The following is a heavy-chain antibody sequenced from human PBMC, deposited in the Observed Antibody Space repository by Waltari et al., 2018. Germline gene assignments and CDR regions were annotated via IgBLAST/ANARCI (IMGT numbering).Heavy chain of an antibody. CDR2: INSDGSST. D-gene: IGHD1-26*01. CDR3: ARGREAHHYYYYGMDV. CDR1: GFTFSSYW. V-gene: IGHV3-74*01. J-gene: IGHJ6*02. Sequence: EVQLVESGGGLVQPGGSLRLSCAASGFTFSSYWMHWVRPAPGKGLVWVSRINSDGSSTSYADSVKGRFTISRDNAKNTLYLQMNSLRAEDTAVYYCARGREAHHYYYYGMDVWGQGTTVTVSS.